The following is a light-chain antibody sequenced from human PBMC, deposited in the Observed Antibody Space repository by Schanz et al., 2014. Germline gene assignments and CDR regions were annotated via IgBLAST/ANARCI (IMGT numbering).Light chain of an antibody. Sequence: QSALTQPASVSGSPGQSITISCTGTSSDIGSYNYVSWYQQYPGEAPKLIIYDVTYRPSGVSHRFSGSKSGNTASLTISGLLAEDEADYYCSSYTSSSTLLFGGGTKLTV. CDR3: SSYTSSSTLL. CDR1: SSDIGSYNY. V-gene: IGLV2-14*01. CDR2: DVT. J-gene: IGLJ2*01.